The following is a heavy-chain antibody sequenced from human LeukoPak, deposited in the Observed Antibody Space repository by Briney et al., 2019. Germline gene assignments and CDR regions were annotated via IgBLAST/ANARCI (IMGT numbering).Heavy chain of an antibody. D-gene: IGHD3-22*01. V-gene: IGHV1-2*02. CDR2: INPNSGGT. CDR3: ARGAHYHDSSEGYDY. J-gene: IGHJ4*02. Sequence: ASVNVSCKASGYTFTGYYMHGVRQAPGQGLEWMGWINPNSGGTNYAQKFQGRVTITRDTSISTAYMELSRLRSDDTAVYYCARGAHYHDSSEGYDYWGQGTLVTVSS. CDR1: GYTFTGYY.